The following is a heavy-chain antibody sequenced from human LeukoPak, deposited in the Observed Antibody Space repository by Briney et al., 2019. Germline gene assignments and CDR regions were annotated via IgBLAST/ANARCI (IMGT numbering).Heavy chain of an antibody. D-gene: IGHD6-13*01. CDR3: TREEAAALNSYYYYYMDV. CDR1: GFTFGDYA. V-gene: IGHV3-49*03. Sequence: GGSLRLSCTASGFTFGDYAMSWFRQAPGKGLEWVGFIRSKAYGGTTEYAASVKGRFTISRDDSKNIAYLQMNSLKTEDTAVYYCTREEAAALNSYYYYYMDVWGKGTTVTVSS. CDR2: IRSKAYGGTT. J-gene: IGHJ6*03.